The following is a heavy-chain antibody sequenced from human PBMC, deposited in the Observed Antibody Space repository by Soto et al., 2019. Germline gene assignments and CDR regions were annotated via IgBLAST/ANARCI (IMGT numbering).Heavy chain of an antibody. V-gene: IGHV3-30*03. J-gene: IGHJ6*02. CDR3: ARGMIRGVVYYGVEV. CDR1: GFSFSSYD. Sequence: QEQLEESGGGAVQPGRSLRLSCTASGFSFSSYDMHWVRQAPGEGLEWVSAMSFDGSYKHYADSVKGRFTISRDNSENTLYLQMNGLRPEDTAVYFCARGMIRGVVYYGVEVWGQGTTVTVS. D-gene: IGHD3-10*01. CDR2: MSFDGSYK.